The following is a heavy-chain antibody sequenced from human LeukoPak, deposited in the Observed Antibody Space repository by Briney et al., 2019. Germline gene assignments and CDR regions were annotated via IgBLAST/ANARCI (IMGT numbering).Heavy chain of an antibody. J-gene: IGHJ4*02. D-gene: IGHD3-16*01. Sequence: GGSLRLSCAASGFSLRSFAMSWVRQAPGKGLEWVSASSGDGGNTDYANSVKGRFTISRDNAKNSLYLQMNSLRDEDTAVYYCARGTLGFDYWGQGSLVTVSS. CDR1: GFSLRSFA. CDR3: ARGTLGFDY. CDR2: SSGDGGNT. V-gene: IGHV3-23*01.